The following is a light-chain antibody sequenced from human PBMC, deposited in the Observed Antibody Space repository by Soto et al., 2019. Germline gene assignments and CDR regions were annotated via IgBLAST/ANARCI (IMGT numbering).Light chain of an antibody. CDR3: QQYGSSPRIT. V-gene: IGKV3-20*01. CDR1: QSVSSSY. Sequence: EIVLTQSPGTLSLSPGERATLSCRASQSVSSSYLAWYQQKPGQAPRLLIYGTSSRATGIPDRFSGSGSGTDFTLTISRLEPEDFAVYYCQQYGSSPRITIGQRTRLEIK. J-gene: IGKJ5*01. CDR2: GTS.